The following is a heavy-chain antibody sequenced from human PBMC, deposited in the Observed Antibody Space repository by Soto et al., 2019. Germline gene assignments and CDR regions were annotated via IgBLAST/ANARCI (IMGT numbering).Heavy chain of an antibody. J-gene: IGHJ5*02. CDR2: IKQDESDK. CDR1: GYRFRDYW. V-gene: IGHV3-7*03. CDR3: ASYCYTMTCTHFHGYS. D-gene: IGHD3-16*02. Sequence: PGESLKISCAVSGYRFRDYWMSWVRQAPGKGLEWLANIKQDESDKYYVDSLKGRFTISRDNAKNALYLQMNSLRVEDTAVYYCASYCYTMTCTHFHGYSWGQGTQVTVSS.